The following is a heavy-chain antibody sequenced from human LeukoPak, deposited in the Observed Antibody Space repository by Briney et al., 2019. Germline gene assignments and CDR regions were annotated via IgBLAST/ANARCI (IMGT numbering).Heavy chain of an antibody. V-gene: IGHV3-20*04. Sequence: PGGSLRLSCAASGLTFDYYGMNWVRQVPGKGLEWVAGINWSGGRTAYADSVKGRFTISRDNAKNSLHLQMNSLRVGDTAFYYCARESSSSWRDAFDFWGQGTRVTVSS. CDR2: INWSGGRT. CDR1: GLTFDYYG. D-gene: IGHD6-13*01. CDR3: ARESSSSWRDAFDF. J-gene: IGHJ3*01.